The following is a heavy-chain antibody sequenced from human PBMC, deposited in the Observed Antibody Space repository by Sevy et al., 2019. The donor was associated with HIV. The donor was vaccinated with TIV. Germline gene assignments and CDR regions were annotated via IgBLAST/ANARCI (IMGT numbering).Heavy chain of an antibody. CDR2: IYHSGST. V-gene: IGHV4-38-2*02. D-gene: IGHD2-2*01. CDR3: ARESRGYCSSTSCYEGEYYFDY. Sequence: SETLSLTCAVSGYSISSGYYWGWIRQPPGKGLEWIGSIYHSGSTYYNPSLKSRVTISVGTSKNQFSLKLSSVTAADTAVYYCARESRGYCSSTSCYEGEYYFDYWGQGTLVTVSS. CDR1: GYSISSGYY. J-gene: IGHJ4*02.